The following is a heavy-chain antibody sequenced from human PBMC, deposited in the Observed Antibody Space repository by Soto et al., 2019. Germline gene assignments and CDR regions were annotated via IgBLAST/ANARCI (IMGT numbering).Heavy chain of an antibody. J-gene: IGHJ6*02. Sequence: SVKVSCKASGFTFTSSAVQWVRQARGQRLEWIGWIVVGSGNTNYAQKFQERVTITRDMSTSTAYMEMSSLRSEDTAVYYCANGYDFWSRFKNYGMDVWGQGTTVTVSS. CDR1: GFTFTSSA. D-gene: IGHD3-3*01. CDR2: IVVGSGNT. CDR3: ANGYDFWSRFKNYGMDV. V-gene: IGHV1-58*01.